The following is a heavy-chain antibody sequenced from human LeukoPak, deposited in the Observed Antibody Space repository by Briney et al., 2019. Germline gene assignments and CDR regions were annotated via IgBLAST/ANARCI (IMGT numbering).Heavy chain of an antibody. Sequence: GGSLRLSCAASGFTFSRNSMNWVRQAPGKGLEWVSSISTSSIYIYYADSVKGRFTISRDNAKNSLYLQMNSLRAEDTAVYYCARGRGYNYGDFDYWGQGTLVTVSS. CDR3: ARGRGYNYGDFDY. CDR1: GFTFSRNS. J-gene: IGHJ4*02. CDR2: ISTSSIYI. V-gene: IGHV3-21*01. D-gene: IGHD5-12*01.